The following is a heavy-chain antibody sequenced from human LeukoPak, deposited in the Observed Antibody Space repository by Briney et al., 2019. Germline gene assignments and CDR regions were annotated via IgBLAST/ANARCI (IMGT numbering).Heavy chain of an antibody. CDR2: ISSSSSYI. D-gene: IGHD6-13*01. CDR1: GFTFSNNW. J-gene: IGHJ3*02. CDR3: ARTLDLPTGYSSSWTKTQKILDAFDI. V-gene: IGHV3-21*01. Sequence: GGSLRLSCVASGFTFSNNWMIWVRQAPGKGLEWVSSISSSSSYIYYADSVKGRFTISRDNAKNSLYLQMNSLRAEDTAVYYCARTLDLPTGYSSSWTKTQKILDAFDIWGQGTMVTVSS.